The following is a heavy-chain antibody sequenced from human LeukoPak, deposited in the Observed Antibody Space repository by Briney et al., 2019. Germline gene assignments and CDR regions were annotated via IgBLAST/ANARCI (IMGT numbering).Heavy chain of an antibody. D-gene: IGHD6-19*01. V-gene: IGHV4-59*08. J-gene: IGHJ5*02. CDR2: IYYSGST. CDR1: GGSISSYY. Sequence: SETLSLTCTVSGGSISSYYWSWIRQPPGKGLEWIGYIYYSGSTNYNPSLKSRVTISVDTSKNQFSLKLSSVTAADTAVYYCARNVGWYTHDTWGQGTLVTVSS. CDR3: ARNVGWYTHDT.